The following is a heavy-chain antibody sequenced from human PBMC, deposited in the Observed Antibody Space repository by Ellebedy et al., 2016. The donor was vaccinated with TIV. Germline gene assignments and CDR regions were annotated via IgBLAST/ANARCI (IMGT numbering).Heavy chain of an antibody. CDR2: IDPSDSYT. Sequence: GGSLRLSCKGSGYSFTSYWIGWVRQMPGKGLEWMGRIDPSDSYTNYSPSFQGHVTISADKSISTAYLQWSSLKASDTAMYYCARSHTGSLGSFDYWGQGTLVTVSS. V-gene: IGHV5-10-1*01. D-gene: IGHD3-16*01. CDR3: ARSHTGSLGSFDY. CDR1: GYSFTSYW. J-gene: IGHJ4*02.